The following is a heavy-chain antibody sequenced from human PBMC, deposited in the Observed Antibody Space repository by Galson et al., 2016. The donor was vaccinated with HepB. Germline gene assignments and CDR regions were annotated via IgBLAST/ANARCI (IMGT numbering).Heavy chain of an antibody. Sequence: SLRLSCAASGFTFGRYAMSWVRQAPGKGLEWVSAISGDGGSTYYAGSVQGRFTSSRDRSTNTMYLQMNSLRTDDTAVYYCARLTQEWLDRVYYFDYWGQGTLVTVSS. CDR3: ARLTQEWLDRVYYFDY. CDR1: GFTFGRYA. J-gene: IGHJ4*02. D-gene: IGHD6-19*01. CDR2: ISGDGGST. V-gene: IGHV3-23*01.